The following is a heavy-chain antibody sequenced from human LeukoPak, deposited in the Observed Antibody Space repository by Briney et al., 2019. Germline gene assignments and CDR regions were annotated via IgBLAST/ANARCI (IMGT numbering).Heavy chain of an antibody. Sequence: QTGGSLRLSCAASGLTFSSYWMTWVRQAPGKGLEWVANIRQDGSDKFCVDSVKGRFTISRDNAKNSLFLQMNSLRAEDTAVYYCVRDSYTNTWHFQEKDYWGQGTLVTVSS. CDR1: GLTFSSYW. V-gene: IGHV3-7*01. D-gene: IGHD2-2*02. CDR2: IRQDGSDK. CDR3: VRDSYTNTWHFQEKDY. J-gene: IGHJ4*02.